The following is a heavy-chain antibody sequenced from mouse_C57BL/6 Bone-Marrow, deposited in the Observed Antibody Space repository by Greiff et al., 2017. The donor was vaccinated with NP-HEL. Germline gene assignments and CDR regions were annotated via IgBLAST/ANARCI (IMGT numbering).Heavy chain of an antibody. CDR2: IYPRSGNT. CDR1: GYTFTSYG. Sequence: QVQLQQSGAELARPGASVKLSCKASGYTFTSYGISWVKQRTGQGLEWIGEIYPRSGNTYYNEKFKGKATLTADKSSSTAYMELRSLTSEDSAVYFCARGKNYYGNPYYYAMDYWGQGTSVTVSS. V-gene: IGHV1-81*01. CDR3: ARGKNYYGNPYYYAMDY. J-gene: IGHJ4*01. D-gene: IGHD2-1*01.